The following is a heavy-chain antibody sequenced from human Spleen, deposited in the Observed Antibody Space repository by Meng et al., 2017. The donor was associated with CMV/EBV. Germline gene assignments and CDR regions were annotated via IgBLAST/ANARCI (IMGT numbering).Heavy chain of an antibody. CDR2: IIPFLGRT. CDR1: GGTFSTYA. J-gene: IGHJ6*02. Sequence: SVKVSCKASGGTFSTYAITWVRQAPGQGLEWMGVIIPFLGRTNYAQKFQGRVTITTDESTSTVYMELSRLRLEDTAVYSCARVMPPGDGHNCYGMEVWGQGTTVTVSS. CDR3: ARVMPPGDGHNCYGMEV. V-gene: IGHV1-69*05. D-gene: IGHD3-16*01.